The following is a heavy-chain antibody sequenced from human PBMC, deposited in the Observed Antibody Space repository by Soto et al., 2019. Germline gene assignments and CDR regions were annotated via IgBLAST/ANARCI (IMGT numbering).Heavy chain of an antibody. Sequence: EVQLVESGGGLVQPGGSLRLSCAASGFTVSSNYMSWVRQAPGKGLEWVSVIYSGGSTYYADSVKGRFTISRHNSKNTVYLQMNSLRAEDTAVYYCARGIYGDYEGWFDPWGQGTLGTVSS. CDR2: IYSGGST. D-gene: IGHD4-17*01. CDR1: GFTVSSNY. CDR3: ARGIYGDYEGWFDP. J-gene: IGHJ5*02. V-gene: IGHV3-53*04.